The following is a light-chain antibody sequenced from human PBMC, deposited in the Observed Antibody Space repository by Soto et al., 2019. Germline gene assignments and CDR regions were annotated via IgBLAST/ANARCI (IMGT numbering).Light chain of an antibody. CDR2: GAS. J-gene: IGKJ1*01. V-gene: IGKV3-20*01. CDR3: QQYGSSPWT. Sequence: EIVLTQSPGTLSLSPGERATLSCRASQSVSSSYLAWYQQKPGQAPRLLIYGASTRATGIPDSFSGSGSGTAFTLTISRLEPEDFAVYYCQQYGSSPWTFGQGTKVEIK. CDR1: QSVSSSY.